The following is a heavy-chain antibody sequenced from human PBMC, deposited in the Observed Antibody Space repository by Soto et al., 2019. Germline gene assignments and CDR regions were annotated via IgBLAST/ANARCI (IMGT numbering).Heavy chain of an antibody. J-gene: IGHJ5*02. CDR2: ISDSGNYI. Sequence: EVQLLESGGGLVQPGGSLRLSCAASGFIFSNYAMSWVRQAPGKGPEWVSSISDSGNYIEYADSVEGRFTISRDNSKNTLYLQMSSVRDEDTARYYCAKDPQTWGSIWFDPWGQGTQVTVSS. V-gene: IGHV3-23*01. D-gene: IGHD7-27*01. CDR1: GFIFSNYA. CDR3: AKDPQTWGSIWFDP.